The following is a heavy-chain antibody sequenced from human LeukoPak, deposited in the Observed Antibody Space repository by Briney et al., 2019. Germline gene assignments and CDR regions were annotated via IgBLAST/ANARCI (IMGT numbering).Heavy chain of an antibody. CDR1: GFTFSDYY. V-gene: IGHV3-11*04. Sequence: PGGSLRLSCAASGFTFSDYYMSWIRQAPGKGLEWVSYISSSGSTIYYADSVKGRFTISRDNAKNSLYLQMNSLRAEDTAVYYCARDSYYYDSTATFDDWGQGTLVTVSS. CDR2: ISSSGSTI. J-gene: IGHJ4*02. CDR3: ARDSYYYDSTATFDD. D-gene: IGHD3-22*01.